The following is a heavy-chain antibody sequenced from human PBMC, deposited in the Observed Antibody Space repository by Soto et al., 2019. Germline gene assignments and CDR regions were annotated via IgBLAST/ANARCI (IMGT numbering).Heavy chain of an antibody. CDR3: ARRVGAAGNLFDY. CDR1: GGSISSYY. D-gene: IGHD6-13*01. J-gene: IGHJ4*02. V-gene: IGHV4-59*01. Sequence: PSETLSLTCTVSGGSISSYYWSWIRQPPGKGLEWIGYIYYSGSTNYNPSLKSRVTISVDTSKNQFSLKLSSVTAADTAVYYCARRVGAAGNLFDYWGQGTLVTVSS. CDR2: IYYSGST.